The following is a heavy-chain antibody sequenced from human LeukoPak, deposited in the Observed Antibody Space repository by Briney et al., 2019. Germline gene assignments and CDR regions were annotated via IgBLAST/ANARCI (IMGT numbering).Heavy chain of an antibody. J-gene: IGHJ4*02. CDR1: GDSVSTNSVA. D-gene: IGHD7-27*01. CDR3: ARDSNWGFDY. V-gene: IGHV6-1*01. CDR2: TRYRSKWYS. Sequence: SQTLSLTCAISGDSVSTNSVAWNWIRQSPSGGLEWLGKTRYRSKWYSDYAVSVKSQITINPDTSKNQFSLQLNSVTPEDTAVYYCARDSNWGFDYWGQGTLVTVSS.